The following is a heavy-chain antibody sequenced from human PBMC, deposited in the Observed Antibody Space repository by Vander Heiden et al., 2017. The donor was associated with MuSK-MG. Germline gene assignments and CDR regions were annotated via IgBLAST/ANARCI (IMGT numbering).Heavy chain of an antibody. Sequence: EVQLLESGRGLVQPGFTFSSYAMSWVRQAPGKGREWVSAISGSGGSTYYADSVKGRFTISRDNSKNTLYLQMNSLRAEDTAVYYCAKGQEGIAAAGAPRQRDYWGQGTLVTVSS. CDR1: FTFSSYA. V-gene: IGHV3-23*01. J-gene: IGHJ4*02. CDR2: ISGSGGST. CDR3: AKGQEGIAAAGAPRQRDY. D-gene: IGHD6-13*01.